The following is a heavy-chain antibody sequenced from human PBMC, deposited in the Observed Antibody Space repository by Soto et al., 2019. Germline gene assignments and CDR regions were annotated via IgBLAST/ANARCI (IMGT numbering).Heavy chain of an antibody. Sequence: GSLRLSCASSGFTVSSNYMSWVRQAPGKGLEWVSVIYSGGGTYYADSVKGRFTISRDNSKNTLYLQMNSLRAEDTAVYYCARTYYDFWSGSGTRFDPWGQGTLVTVSS. V-gene: IGHV3-66*01. CDR3: ARTYYDFWSGSGTRFDP. J-gene: IGHJ5*02. D-gene: IGHD3-3*01. CDR1: GFTVSSNY. CDR2: IYSGGGT.